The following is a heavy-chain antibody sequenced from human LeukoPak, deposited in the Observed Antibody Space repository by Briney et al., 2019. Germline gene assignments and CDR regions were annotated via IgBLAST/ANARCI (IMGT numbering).Heavy chain of an antibody. CDR2: IHHSGSA. V-gene: IGHV4-30-2*01. Sequence: KSSETLSLTCSVSGGSISSGGNYWSWIRQPPGKGLEWIGYIHHSGSAYYNPSLKSRVTMSVDTSKNQFSLKLSSVTAADTAVYYCAQGVGRWLVLSSFDYWGQGTLVTVSS. J-gene: IGHJ4*02. CDR3: AQGVGRWLVLSSFDY. CDR1: GGSISSGGNY. D-gene: IGHD6-19*01.